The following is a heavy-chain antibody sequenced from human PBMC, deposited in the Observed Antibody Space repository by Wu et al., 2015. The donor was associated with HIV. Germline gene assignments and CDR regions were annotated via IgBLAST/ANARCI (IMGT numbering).Heavy chain of an antibody. J-gene: IGHJ1*01. CDR2: ISANNGNT. D-gene: IGHD5-18*01. CDR3: ARGGYKYGTHLQL. CDR1: GGIFSNYA. V-gene: IGHV1-18*01. Sequence: QVQLVQSGAEVKKPGSSVKVSCKASGGIFSNYAITWVRQAPGQGLEWMGWISANNGNTESAQRLQGRVTMTTDTSTSTAYLEVKSLRSDDTAVYYCARGGYKYGTHLQLWGQGTLVIVSS.